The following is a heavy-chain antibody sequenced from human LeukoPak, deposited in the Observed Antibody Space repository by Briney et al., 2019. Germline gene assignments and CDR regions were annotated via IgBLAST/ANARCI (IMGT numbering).Heavy chain of an antibody. CDR2: IIPIFGSV. D-gene: IGHD3-10*01. J-gene: IGHJ5*02. CDR1: GGTFSNYA. V-gene: IGHV1-69*01. Sequence: ASVKVSCKAFGGTFSNYAISWVRQAPGQGLEWMGGIIPIFGSVNYAQKFQGRVTITADESTSTAYMELSSLRSEDTALYYCARIFSPINGYGSGYYSFLGSLDPWGQGTLVTVSS. CDR3: ARIFSPINGYGSGYYSFLGSLDP.